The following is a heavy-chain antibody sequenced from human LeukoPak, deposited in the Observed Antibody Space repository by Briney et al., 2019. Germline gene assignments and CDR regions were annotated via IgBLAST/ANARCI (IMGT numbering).Heavy chain of an antibody. CDR1: GFTFSSYS. CDR3: ARDYHYDSSGYYDAFDI. J-gene: IGHJ3*02. V-gene: IGHV3-21*01. D-gene: IGHD3-22*01. CDR2: ISSSSSYI. Sequence: GGSLRLSCAASGFTFSSYSMNWVRQAPGKGLEWVSSISSSSSYIYYADSVKGRFTISRDNAKNPLYLQMNSLRAEDTAVYYCARDYHYDSSGYYDAFDIWGQGTMVTVSS.